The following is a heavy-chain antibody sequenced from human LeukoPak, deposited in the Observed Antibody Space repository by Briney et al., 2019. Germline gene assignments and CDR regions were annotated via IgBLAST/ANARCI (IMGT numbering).Heavy chain of an antibody. CDR3: AREGRVTGLLDY. D-gene: IGHD2-8*02. V-gene: IGHV1-69*04. CDR2: IIPILGIA. J-gene: IGHJ4*02. Sequence: ASVKVSCKASGGTFSSYAISRVRQAPGQGLEWMGRIIPILGIANYAQKFQGRVTITADKSTSTAYMELSSLRSEDTAVYYCAREGRVTGLLDYWGQGTLVTVSS. CDR1: GGTFSSYA.